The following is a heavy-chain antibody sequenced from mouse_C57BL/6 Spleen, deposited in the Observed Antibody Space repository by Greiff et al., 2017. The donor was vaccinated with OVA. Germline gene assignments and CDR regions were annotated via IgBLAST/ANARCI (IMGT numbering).Heavy chain of an antibody. D-gene: IGHD1-1*01. CDR2: IYPGSGST. V-gene: IGHV1-55*01. J-gene: IGHJ1*03. CDR3: ARANYYGSDWYFEV. CDR1: GYTFTSYW. Sequence: QVQLQQPGAELVKPGASVKMSCKASGYTFTSYWITWVKQRPGQGLEWIGDIYPGSGSTSYNEKFKSKATLTVDTSSSTAYMKLSSLTAEDSAVYYCARANYYGSDWYFEVWGTGTTVTVAS.